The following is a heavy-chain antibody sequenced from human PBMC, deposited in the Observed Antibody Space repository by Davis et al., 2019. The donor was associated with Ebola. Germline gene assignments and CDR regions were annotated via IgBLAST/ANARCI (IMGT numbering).Heavy chain of an antibody. CDR3: AKSGLSFGVVKYHYGMDV. J-gene: IGHJ6*04. CDR2: ISGSGGST. CDR1: VITFSSYA. V-gene: IGHV3-23*01. D-gene: IGHD3-3*01. Sequence: GESLKISCTDSVITFSSYAMTWVRQAPGKGLEWVSAISGSGGSTYYVDSVKGRFTISRDNSKKTLYLQMNSLRAEDTAVYYCAKSGLSFGVVKYHYGMDVWGKGTTVTVSS.